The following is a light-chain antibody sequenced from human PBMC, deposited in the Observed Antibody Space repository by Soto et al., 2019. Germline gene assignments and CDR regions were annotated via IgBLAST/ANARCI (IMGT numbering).Light chain of an antibody. Sequence: EVVLTQSPATLSLSPGERATLSCRASQSVGNFLAWYQQKPGQAPRLLIYDASNRATGIPARFSGSGSGTDFTLTISSLQPEDFAVYYCRQRSNWPPSITFGQGTRLEIK. J-gene: IGKJ5*01. CDR2: DAS. CDR3: RQRSNWPPSIT. CDR1: QSVGNF. V-gene: IGKV3-11*01.